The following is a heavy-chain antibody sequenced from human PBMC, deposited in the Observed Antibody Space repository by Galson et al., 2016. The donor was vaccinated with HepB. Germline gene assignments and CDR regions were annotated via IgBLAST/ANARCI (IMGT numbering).Heavy chain of an antibody. CDR1: GFTFDDYA. Sequence: SLRLSCAGSGFTFDDYAMHWVRQAPGKGLEWVSGVTFNSGNKAYGDSVKGRFTISRDNAKKSLFLEMNSLRPEDTAFYYCTKDAGPYVGASGEPGHYWGQGNRGTVPS. D-gene: IGHD6-19*01. V-gene: IGHV3-9*01. J-gene: IGHJ4*02. CDR2: VTFNSGNK. CDR3: TKDAGPYVGASGEPGHY.